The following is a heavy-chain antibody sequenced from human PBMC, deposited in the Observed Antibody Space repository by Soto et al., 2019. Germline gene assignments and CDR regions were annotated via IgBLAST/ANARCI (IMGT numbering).Heavy chain of an antibody. CDR3: ARDTPIAAAGVDAFDI. V-gene: IGHV6-1*01. CDR1: GDSVSSNSAA. D-gene: IGHD6-13*01. J-gene: IGHJ3*02. Sequence: SQTLSLTCAISGDSVSSNSAAWNWIRQSPSRGLEWLGRTYYRSKWYNVYAVSVKSRITINPDTSKNQFSLQLNSVTPEDTAVYYCARDTPIAAAGVDAFDIWGQGTMVTVSS. CDR2: TYYRSKWYN.